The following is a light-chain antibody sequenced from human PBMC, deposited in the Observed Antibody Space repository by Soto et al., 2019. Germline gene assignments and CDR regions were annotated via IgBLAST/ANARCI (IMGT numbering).Light chain of an antibody. V-gene: IGKV1-8*01. Sequence: AIRMTQSPSSLSASTGDRVTITCRASQGISCYLAWYQQKPGKAPKLLIYAASTLQSGVPSRFSGSGSGTDFTLTISCLQSEDFATYYCQQYYSYRLTFGGGTKVEIK. J-gene: IGKJ4*01. CDR1: QGISCY. CDR3: QQYYSYRLT. CDR2: AAS.